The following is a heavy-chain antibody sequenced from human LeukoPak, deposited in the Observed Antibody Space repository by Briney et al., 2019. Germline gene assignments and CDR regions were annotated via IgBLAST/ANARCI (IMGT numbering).Heavy chain of an antibody. CDR2: ISGSSTYI. Sequence: KPGGSLRLSCAAYGFTFSSFNFNWVRQAPGKGLEWVSSISGSSTYIYYADSVKGRFAISRDNSKNSVFLQMNRLRADDTAVYYCARDDGGVLDVFDVWGQGTMVTVSS. V-gene: IGHV3-21*01. J-gene: IGHJ3*01. CDR3: ARDDGGVLDVFDV. CDR1: GFTFSSFN. D-gene: IGHD2-8*02.